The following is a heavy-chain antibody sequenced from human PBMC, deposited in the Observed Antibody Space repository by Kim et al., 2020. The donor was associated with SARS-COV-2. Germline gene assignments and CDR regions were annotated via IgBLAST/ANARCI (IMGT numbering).Heavy chain of an antibody. D-gene: IGHD2-15*01. J-gene: IGHJ4*02. Sequence: GGSLRLSCVGSGFDFSRNYMTWVRQAPGKGLEWVAVILSGGNTYYSASVESRFSITRDKSKNMVNLEMTRLRVEDTAIYYCARGSEQWSVDNWGQGVLVHVS. CDR2: ILSGGNT. V-gene: IGHV3-53*01. CDR1: GFDFSRNY. CDR3: ARGSEQWSVDN.